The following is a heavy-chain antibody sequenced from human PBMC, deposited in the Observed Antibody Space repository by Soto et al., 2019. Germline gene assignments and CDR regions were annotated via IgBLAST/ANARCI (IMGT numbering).Heavy chain of an antibody. D-gene: IGHD6-19*01. CDR3: ARDTRYSSGYYDY. V-gene: IGHV3-30-3*01. CDR1: GFTFSSEA. CDR2: ISYDGSNI. Sequence: PGGSLRLSCSASGFTFSSEAMHWVRQAPGKGLEWVAVISYDGSNIYYADSVRGRFSISRDNSKNTLYVQMNSLRLEDTAVYYCARDTRYSSGYYDYWGQGTLVTVSS. J-gene: IGHJ4*02.